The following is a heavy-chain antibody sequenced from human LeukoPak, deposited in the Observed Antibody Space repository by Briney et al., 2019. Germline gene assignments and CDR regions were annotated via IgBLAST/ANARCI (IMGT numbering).Heavy chain of an antibody. CDR3: ARDAPRYYYDSSGYYREYFQH. CDR1: GFTFRSYA. D-gene: IGHD3-22*01. V-gene: IGHV3-30*02. CDR2: IGYDGSNE. Sequence: PGGSLRLSCVVSGFTFRSYAMHWVRQAPGKGLEWVAFIGYDGSNEFYADSVKGRFTISRDNSKNILNLQINSLSAEDTAVYYCARDAPRYYYDSSGYYREYFQHWGQGTLVTVSS. J-gene: IGHJ1*01.